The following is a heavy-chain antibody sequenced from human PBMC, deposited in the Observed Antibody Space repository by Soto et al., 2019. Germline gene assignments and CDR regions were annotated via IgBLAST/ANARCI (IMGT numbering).Heavy chain of an antibody. D-gene: IGHD1-1*01. CDR3: ARPGVTLTANRELDY. Sequence: GGSLRLSCAASGFTFSSYWMHWVRQAPGKGLVWVSRINNDGSTTTYADSLRGRFTVSRDNAKNTLYLQMNSLRDEDTAVYYCARPGVTLTANRELDYWGQGTLVTVSS. V-gene: IGHV3-74*01. CDR1: GFTFSSYW. J-gene: IGHJ4*02. CDR2: INNDGSTT.